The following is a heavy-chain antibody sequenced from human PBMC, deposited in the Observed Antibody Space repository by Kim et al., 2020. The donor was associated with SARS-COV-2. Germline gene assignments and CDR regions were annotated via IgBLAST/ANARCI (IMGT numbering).Heavy chain of an antibody. J-gene: IGHJ2*01. Sequence: TSSSPSLKGRVPISVDTSKKQFSLRLSSVTAADAAVYYCARHLRNWYFDLWGRGTLVTVSS. V-gene: IGHV4-39*01. CDR3: ARHLRNWYFDL. CDR2: T.